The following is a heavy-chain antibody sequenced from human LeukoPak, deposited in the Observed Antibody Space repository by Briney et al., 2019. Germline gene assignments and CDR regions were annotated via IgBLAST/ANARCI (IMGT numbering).Heavy chain of an antibody. CDR3: ARAPTVSYCSGGSCYSYYYYYYMDV. D-gene: IGHD2-15*01. CDR2: MNPNSGNT. J-gene: IGHJ6*03. Sequence: ASVKVSCKASGYTFTSYDINWVRQATGQGLEWMGWMNPNSGNTGYAQKFQGRVTITRNTSISTAYMELSSLRSEDTAVYYCARAPTVSYCSGGSCYSYYYYYYMDVWGKGTTVTVSS. CDR1: GYTFTSYD. V-gene: IGHV1-8*03.